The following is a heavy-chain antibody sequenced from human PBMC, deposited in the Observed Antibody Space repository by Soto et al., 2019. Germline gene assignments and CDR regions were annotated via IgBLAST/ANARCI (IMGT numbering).Heavy chain of an antibody. V-gene: IGHV1-18*01. J-gene: IGHJ5*02. CDR1: GYTFTSYG. Sequence: GASVKVSCKASGYTFTSYGISWVRQAPGQGLEWMGWISAYNGNTNYAQKLQGRVTMTTDTSTSTAYMELNSLRSDDTAVYYCARDPTWGYAGTYARLIYLDPWGQGTRVGVSS. CDR2: ISAYNGNT. D-gene: IGHD2-2*01. CDR3: ARDPTWGYAGTYARLIYLDP.